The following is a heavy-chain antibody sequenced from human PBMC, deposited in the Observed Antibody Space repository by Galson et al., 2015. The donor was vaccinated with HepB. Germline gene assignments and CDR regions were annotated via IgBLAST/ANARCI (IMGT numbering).Heavy chain of an antibody. CDR1: GFTFSSYA. J-gene: IGHJ4*02. CDR3: AKSRGGRQIGYGDYYLDY. CDR2: ISGSGGTT. Sequence: SLRLSCAASGFTFSSYAMTWVRQAPGKGLQWVSAISGSGGTTYFADSVKGRFSISRDNSKNTLYLQMNSLRAEDTAIYYCAKSRGGRQIGYGDYYLDYWGQGTLVTVSS. V-gene: IGHV3-23*01. D-gene: IGHD4-17*01.